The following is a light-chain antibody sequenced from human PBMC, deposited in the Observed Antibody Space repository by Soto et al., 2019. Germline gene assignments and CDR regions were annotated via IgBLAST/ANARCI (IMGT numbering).Light chain of an antibody. V-gene: IGKV3D-20*02. J-gene: IGKJ4*01. CDR2: GAS. CDR1: QTVSITY. CDR3: QQRSNWPLLT. Sequence: VLTQSPGTLSLSPGESATLSCRASQTVSITYLTWYQQKPGQAPRLLIFGASKRATGIPDRFSGSGSGRDFTLTISGLEPEDFAVYYCQQRSNWPLLTFGGGTKVEIK.